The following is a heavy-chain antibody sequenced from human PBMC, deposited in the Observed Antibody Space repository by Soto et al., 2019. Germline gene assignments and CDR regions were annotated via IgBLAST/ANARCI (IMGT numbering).Heavy chain of an antibody. D-gene: IGHD2-15*01. V-gene: IGHV3-23*01. Sequence: EVQLLESGGGLVQPGGSLRLSCADSGFTFSSYTMSWVRQAPGKGLEWVSAISGSGGSTYYADSVKGRFTISRDNSKNTLYLQMNSLRAEDTAVYYCAKGKEEVVAALTGMDVWGQGTTVTVSS. CDR3: AKGKEEVVAALTGMDV. J-gene: IGHJ6*02. CDR1: GFTFSSYT. CDR2: ISGSGGST.